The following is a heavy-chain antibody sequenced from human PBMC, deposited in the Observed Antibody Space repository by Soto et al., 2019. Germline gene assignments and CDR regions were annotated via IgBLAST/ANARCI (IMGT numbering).Heavy chain of an antibody. D-gene: IGHD6-13*01. CDR2: TYYRSKWYN. Sequence: SQTLSLTCAISGDSVSSHSAAWNWIRQSPSRGLEWLGRTYYRSKWYNDYAVSVKSRITINPDTSKNQFSLQLNSVTPEDTAVYYCARVPGKQQLVRDYYYGMDVWGQGTTVTVS. J-gene: IGHJ6*02. CDR1: GDSVSSHSAA. V-gene: IGHV6-1*01. CDR3: ARVPGKQQLVRDYYYGMDV.